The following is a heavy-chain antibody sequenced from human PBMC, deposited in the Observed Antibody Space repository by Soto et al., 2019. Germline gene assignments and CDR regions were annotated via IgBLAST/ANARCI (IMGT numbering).Heavy chain of an antibody. CDR1: GGSFSGYY. CDR2: INHSGST. CDR3: ARWGITTVRGVIIHYYYYGMDV. Sequence: SETLSLTCAVYGGSFSGYYWSWIRQPPGKGLEWIGEINHSGSTNYNPSLKSRVTISVDTSKNQFSLKLSSVTAADTAVYYCARWGITTVRGVIIHYYYYGMDVWGQGTTVTVSS. D-gene: IGHD3-10*01. J-gene: IGHJ6*02. V-gene: IGHV4-34*01.